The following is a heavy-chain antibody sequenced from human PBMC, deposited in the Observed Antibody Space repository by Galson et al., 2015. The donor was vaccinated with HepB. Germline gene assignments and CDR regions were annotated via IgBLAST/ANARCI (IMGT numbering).Heavy chain of an antibody. J-gene: IGHJ5*02. D-gene: IGHD3-3*01. Sequence: SLRLSCAASGFIFSTYGIHWVRQAPGKGLEWVAVISYDGSNKYYADSVKGRFTISRDNSKNTLYLQMNSLRAEDTAVYYCARGGSQWLLYQEIIGDWFDPWGQGTLVTVSS. CDR2: ISYDGSNK. CDR3: ARGGSQWLLYQEIIGDWFDP. CDR1: GFIFSTYG. V-gene: IGHV3-30*03.